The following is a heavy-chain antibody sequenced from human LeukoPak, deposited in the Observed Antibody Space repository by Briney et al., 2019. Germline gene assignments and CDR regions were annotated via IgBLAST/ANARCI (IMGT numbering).Heavy chain of an antibody. Sequence: SVTVSCKAFGGTFSSYAISWVRQAPGQGLEWMGGIIPIFGTANYAQKFQGRVTITADKSTSTAYMELSSLRSEDTAVYYCARVANVDTAMASFDYWGQGTLVTVSS. J-gene: IGHJ4*02. CDR2: IIPIFGTA. D-gene: IGHD5-18*01. CDR1: GGTFSSYA. V-gene: IGHV1-69*06. CDR3: ARVANVDTAMASFDY.